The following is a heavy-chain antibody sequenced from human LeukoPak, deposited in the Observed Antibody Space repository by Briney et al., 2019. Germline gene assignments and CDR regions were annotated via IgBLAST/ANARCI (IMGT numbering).Heavy chain of an antibody. Sequence: PGGSLRLSCAASGFTFNTHALSWVRQAPGKGLEWVAAISDTGELTYSADSVRGRFAISRDNSKNTVFLQMSRLRAEDTALYYCAKGGLSFGYSFGGWGQGTLVTVSS. J-gene: IGHJ4*02. CDR2: ISDTGELT. D-gene: IGHD2-21*01. CDR3: AKGGLSFGYSFGG. CDR1: GFTFNTHA. V-gene: IGHV3-23*01.